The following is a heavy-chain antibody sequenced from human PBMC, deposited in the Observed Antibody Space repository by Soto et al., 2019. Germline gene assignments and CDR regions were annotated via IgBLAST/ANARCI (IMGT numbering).Heavy chain of an antibody. CDR2: IYYSGST. J-gene: IGHJ4*02. Sequence: QVQLQESGPGLVKPSETLSLTCTVSGGSISSYYWSWIRQPPGKGLEWIGYIYYSGSTNYTPSLKSRVTISVDTSKNQFSLKLSSVTAADTAVYYCARGKVTTTHFDYWGQGALVIVSS. CDR1: GGSISSYY. CDR3: ARGKVTTTHFDY. V-gene: IGHV4-59*01. D-gene: IGHD1-1*01.